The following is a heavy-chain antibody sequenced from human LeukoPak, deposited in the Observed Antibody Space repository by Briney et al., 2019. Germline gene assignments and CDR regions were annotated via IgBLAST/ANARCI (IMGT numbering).Heavy chain of an antibody. J-gene: IGHJ5*02. D-gene: IGHD2-2*01. CDR2: INAGNGNT. Sequence: GASVKVSCKASGYTFTSYAMHWVRQAPGQRLEWMGWINAGNGNTKYSQKFQGRVTITRDTSASTAYMELSSLRSEDTAVYYCAREEGYCSSTSCSNWLDPWGQGTLVTVSS. CDR1: GYTFTSYA. V-gene: IGHV1-3*01. CDR3: AREEGYCSSTSCSNWLDP.